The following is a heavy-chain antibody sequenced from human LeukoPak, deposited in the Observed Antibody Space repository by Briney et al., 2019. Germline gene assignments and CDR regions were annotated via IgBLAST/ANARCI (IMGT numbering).Heavy chain of an antibody. D-gene: IGHD6-13*01. CDR3: ARDGAAGH. CDR2: ISSSGSTI. J-gene: IGHJ4*02. V-gene: IGHV3-48*03. CDR1: GFTFITYE. Sequence: GGALILSCAASGFTFITYEMNWVRQAPGKGLEWVSYISSSGSTIYYAHSVKGRLTISRDNAKRSLYVQMKRLRVEETDVYYCARDGAAGHWGEGTLVSVSS.